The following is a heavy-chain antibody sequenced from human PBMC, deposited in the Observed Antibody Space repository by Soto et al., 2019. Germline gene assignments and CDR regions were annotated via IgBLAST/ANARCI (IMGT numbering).Heavy chain of an antibody. Sequence: QVQLVESGGGVVQPGRSLRLSCAASGFTFNTYGMHWVREAPGKGLEWVAVISGDGNHKFYADSVKGRFTISRDNSKNTLVLEMNSLRVEDTAVYFCAKETHGHGGNDHWGLGTLVTVSS. J-gene: IGHJ5*02. V-gene: IGHV3-30*18. D-gene: IGHD2-15*01. CDR3: AKETHGHGGNDH. CDR1: GFTFNTYG. CDR2: ISGDGNHK.